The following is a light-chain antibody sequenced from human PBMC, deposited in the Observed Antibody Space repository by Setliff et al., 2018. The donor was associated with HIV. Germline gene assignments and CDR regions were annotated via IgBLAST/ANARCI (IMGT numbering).Light chain of an antibody. CDR1: SSDVGSYNL. CDR2: EVN. V-gene: IGLV2-23*02. CDR3: CSYAGNSIYV. Sequence: QSVLTQPASVSGSPGQSITISCTGTSSDVGSYNLVSWYQQHPGKAPKLMIYEVNKRPSGVSNRFSGSKSGNTASLTIAVLQAEDEADYYCCSYAGNSIYVFGTGTKVTVL. J-gene: IGLJ1*01.